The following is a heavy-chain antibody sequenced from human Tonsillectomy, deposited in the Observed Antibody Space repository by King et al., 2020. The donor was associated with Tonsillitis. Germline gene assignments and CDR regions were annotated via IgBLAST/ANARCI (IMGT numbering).Heavy chain of an antibody. Sequence: VQLVESGGGVVQPGRSLRLSCAASGFTFSSHGMHWVRQAPGKGLEWVAVTSYDGSNKYYAESVKGRLTISRDNSKNTLYLQMNSLRVEDTAVYYCAKGARSDFWGRYYHAGRGDGVYVMDVWGQGTTVTVSS. D-gene: IGHD3-3*01. CDR2: TSYDGSNK. CDR1: GFTFSSHG. V-gene: IGHV3-30*18. CDR3: AKGARSDFWGRYYHAGRGDGVYVMDV. J-gene: IGHJ6*02.